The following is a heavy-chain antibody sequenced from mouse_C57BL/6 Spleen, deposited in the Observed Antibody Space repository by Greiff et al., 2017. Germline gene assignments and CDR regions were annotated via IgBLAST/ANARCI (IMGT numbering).Heavy chain of an antibody. J-gene: IGHJ2*01. V-gene: IGHV5-17*01. CDR2: ISSGSSTI. D-gene: IGHD2-2*01. CDR1: GFTFSDYG. CDR3: AKGGSTMVTTFDY. Sequence: DVMLVESGGGLVKPGGSLKLSCAASGFTFSDYGMHWVRQAPEKGLEWVAYISSGSSTIYYADTVKGRFTISRDNAKNTLCLQMTSLRSEDTAMYYCAKGGSTMVTTFDYWGQGTTLTVSS.